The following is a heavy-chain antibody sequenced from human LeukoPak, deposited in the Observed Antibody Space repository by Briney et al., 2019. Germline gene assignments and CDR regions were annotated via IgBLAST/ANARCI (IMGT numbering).Heavy chain of an antibody. Sequence: GASVKVSCKASGYTFTSYYMHWVRQAPGQGLEWMGIINPSGGSTSYAQKFQGRVTMTRDTSTSTVCMELSSLRSEDTAVYYCARVVAATYHFDYWGQGTLVTVSS. J-gene: IGHJ4*02. D-gene: IGHD2-15*01. CDR3: ARVVAATYHFDY. CDR2: INPSGGST. V-gene: IGHV1-46*01. CDR1: GYTFTSYY.